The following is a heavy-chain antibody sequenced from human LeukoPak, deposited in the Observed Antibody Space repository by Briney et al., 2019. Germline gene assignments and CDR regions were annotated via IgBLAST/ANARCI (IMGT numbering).Heavy chain of an antibody. CDR1: GYTLSRHY. D-gene: IGHD6-19*01. V-gene: IGHV1-46*01. CDR2: INTSGATT. J-gene: IGHJ6*02. Sequence: VASVKVSCKTSGYTLSRHYIHWVRQAPGQGLEWLGIINTSGATTRYGQNFKGRVTATRDTSTSTVYMEMSSLNSEDTAVYYCARGLESSGWYGMDVWGQGTTIIVSS. CDR3: ARGLESSGWYGMDV.